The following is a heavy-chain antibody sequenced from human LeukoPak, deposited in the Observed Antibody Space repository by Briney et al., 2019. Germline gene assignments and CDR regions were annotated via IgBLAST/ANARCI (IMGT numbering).Heavy chain of an antibody. V-gene: IGHV1-2*02. Sequence: ASVKVSCKASGYTFTGYYMHWVRQAPGQGLEWMGGINPNSGGTNYAQKFQGRVTMTRDTSISTAYMELSRLRSDDTAVYYCARGASGSYYGYNWFDPWGQGTLVTVSS. CDR1: GYTFTGYY. D-gene: IGHD1-26*01. CDR2: INPNSGGT. CDR3: ARGASGSYYGYNWFDP. J-gene: IGHJ5*02.